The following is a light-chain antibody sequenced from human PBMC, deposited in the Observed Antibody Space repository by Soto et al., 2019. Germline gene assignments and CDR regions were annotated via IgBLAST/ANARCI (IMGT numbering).Light chain of an antibody. V-gene: IGKV1-39*01. CDR3: QQSYRTPPT. CDR1: QSITNY. CDR2: ATS. Sequence: DIQMTQSPSSLSASVGDRVTITCRASQSITNYFNWYQQKPGKAPNLLIHATSNLQSGVPSRFSGSGSGTDFTLTISSLQPEDFATYYCQQSYRTPPTFGGGTTVEIK. J-gene: IGKJ4*01.